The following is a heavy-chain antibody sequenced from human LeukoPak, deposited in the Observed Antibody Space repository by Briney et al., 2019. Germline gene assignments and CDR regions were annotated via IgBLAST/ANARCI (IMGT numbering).Heavy chain of an antibody. CDR1: GGSISIYY. Sequence: SETLSLTCTVSGGSISIYYWSWIRQPPGKGLEWIGYIYYSGSTNYNPSLKSRVTISVDTSKNQFSLKLSSVTAADTAVYYCARVASSGYYNWFDPWGQGTLVTVSS. V-gene: IGHV4-59*01. CDR2: IYYSGST. CDR3: ARVASSGYYNWFDP. J-gene: IGHJ5*02. D-gene: IGHD3-22*01.